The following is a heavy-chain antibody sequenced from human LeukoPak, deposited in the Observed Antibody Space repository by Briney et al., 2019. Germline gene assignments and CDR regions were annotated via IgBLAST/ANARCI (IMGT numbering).Heavy chain of an antibody. CDR3: ARVYEYSSGWYRNDY. V-gene: IGHV3-7*01. J-gene: IGHJ4*02. CDR1: GGSISSSSYY. CDR2: INRDASEK. Sequence: PSETLSLTCTVSGGSISSSSYYWGWIRQPPGKGLEWVANINRDASEKYFVDSVKGRFTISRDNAKNSLYLQMNSLRVEDTAVYYCARVYEYSSGWYRNDYWGQGTLVTVSS. D-gene: IGHD6-19*01.